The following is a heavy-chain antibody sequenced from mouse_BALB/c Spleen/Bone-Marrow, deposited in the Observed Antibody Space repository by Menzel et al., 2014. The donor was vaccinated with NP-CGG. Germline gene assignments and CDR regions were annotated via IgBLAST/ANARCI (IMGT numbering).Heavy chain of an antibody. CDR1: GFTFSNYW. Sequence: EVKLEESGGGLVQPGGSMKLSCVASGFTFSNYWMDWVRQSPEKGLEWIAEIRLKSYNYATHYAESVKGGFTISRDDSKSSVYLQMNNLRAEDTGIYYCTTGFAYWGRGTLVTVSA. CDR3: TTGFAY. CDR2: IRLKSYNYAT. V-gene: IGHV6-6*02. J-gene: IGHJ3*01.